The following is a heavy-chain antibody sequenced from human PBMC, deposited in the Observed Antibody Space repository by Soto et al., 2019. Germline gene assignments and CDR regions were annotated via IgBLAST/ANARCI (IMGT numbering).Heavy chain of an antibody. CDR3: ARGPDDSSGYYLDY. CDR1: VGTFSSYA. CDR2: IIPIFGTA. Sequence: QVQLVQSGAEVKKPGSSVKVSCKASVGTFSSYAISWVRQAPGQGLEWMGGIIPIFGTANYAQKFQGRVTITADESTSTAYMELSSLRSEDTAVYYCARGPDDSSGYYLDYWGQGTLVTVSS. D-gene: IGHD3-22*01. J-gene: IGHJ4*02. V-gene: IGHV1-69*12.